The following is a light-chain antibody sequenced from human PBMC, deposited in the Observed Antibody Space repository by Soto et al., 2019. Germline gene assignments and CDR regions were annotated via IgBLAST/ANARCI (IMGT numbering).Light chain of an antibody. CDR1: QSISSY. J-gene: IGKJ5*01. Sequence: DFNTADAVSSITASVRDRVTITSRASQSISSYLNWYQQKPGKAPKLLIYAACSLQSGVPSRFSGSGSGTDFTLTISSLQPEDFATYYCQQSYSTPYTFGQGTRLEIK. CDR2: AAC. CDR3: QQSYSTPYT. V-gene: IGKV1-39*01.